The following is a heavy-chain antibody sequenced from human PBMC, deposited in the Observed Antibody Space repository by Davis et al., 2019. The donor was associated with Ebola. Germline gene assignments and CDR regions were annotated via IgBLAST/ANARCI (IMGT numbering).Heavy chain of an antibody. J-gene: IGHJ6*02. D-gene: IGHD3-16*01. CDR2: ISSSGSTI. Sequence: GGSLRLSCAASGFTFSSYWMSWIRQAPGKGLEWVSYISSSGSTIYYADSVKGRFTISRDNAKNSLYLQMNSLRAEDTAVYYCARRLRGRYYYYGMDVWGQGTTVTVSS. CDR1: GFTFSSYW. CDR3: ARRLRGRYYYYGMDV. V-gene: IGHV3-11*01.